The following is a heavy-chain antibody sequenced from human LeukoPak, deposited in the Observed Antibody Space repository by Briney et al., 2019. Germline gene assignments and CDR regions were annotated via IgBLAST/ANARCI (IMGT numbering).Heavy chain of an antibody. CDR3: ATVGRSTVGGY. D-gene: IGHD4-23*01. CDR2: ISKSGTTI. V-gene: IGHV3-48*03. Sequence: TGGSLRLSCAASGFTFSSYEMNWVRQAPGKGLEWISYISKSGTTIYYADSVEGRFTISRDNAQNSLYLQMNSLRAEDTATYYCATVGRSTVGGYWGQGTLVIVSS. J-gene: IGHJ4*02. CDR1: GFTFSSYE.